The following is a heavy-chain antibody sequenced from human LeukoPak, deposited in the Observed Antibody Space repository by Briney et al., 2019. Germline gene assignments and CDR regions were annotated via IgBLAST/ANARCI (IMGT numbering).Heavy chain of an antibody. D-gene: IGHD3-22*01. CDR2: ISYDGSNK. V-gene: IGHV3-30-3*01. J-gene: IGHJ5*02. CDR1: GFTFSSYA. CDR3: ARPVHYYDSSGYYT. Sequence: GGSLRLSCAASGFTFSSYAIHWVRQAPGKGLEWVAVISYDGSNKYYADSVKGRFTISRDNSKNTLYLQMNSLRAEDTAVYYCARPVHYYDSSGYYTWGQGTLVTVSS.